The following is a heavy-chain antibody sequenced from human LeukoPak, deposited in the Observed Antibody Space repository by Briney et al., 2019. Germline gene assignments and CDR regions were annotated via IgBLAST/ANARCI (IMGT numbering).Heavy chain of an antibody. CDR1: GFTVSSNY. Sequence: GGSLRLSCAASGFTVSSNYMSWVRQAPGKGVEWVSVIYSGGSTYYADSVKGRFTISRDNSKNTLYLQMNSLRAEDTAVYYCVSSDYYDSSGYYTTIDYWGQGTLVTV. CDR3: VSSDYYDSSGYYTTIDY. J-gene: IGHJ4*02. CDR2: IYSGGST. V-gene: IGHV3-66*01. D-gene: IGHD3-22*01.